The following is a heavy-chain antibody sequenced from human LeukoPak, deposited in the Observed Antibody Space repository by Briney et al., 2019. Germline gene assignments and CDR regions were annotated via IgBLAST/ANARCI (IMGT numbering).Heavy chain of an antibody. V-gene: IGHV1-46*01. D-gene: IGHD2-15*01. J-gene: IGHJ4*02. CDR1: GYTFTGYY. Sequence: ASVKVSCKASGYTFTGYYMHWVRQAPGQGLEWMGIINPSGGSTSYAQKFQGRVTMTRDMSTSTVYMELSSLRSEDTAVYYCARQTIVVVVAATLGPFDYWGQGTLVTVSS. CDR3: ARQTIVVVVAATLGPFDY. CDR2: INPSGGST.